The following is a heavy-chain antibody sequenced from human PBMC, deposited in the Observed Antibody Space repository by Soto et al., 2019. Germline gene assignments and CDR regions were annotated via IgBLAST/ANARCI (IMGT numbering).Heavy chain of an antibody. J-gene: IGHJ4*02. CDR1: GGTFSSYT. V-gene: IGHV1-69*02. Sequence: SVKVSCKASGGTFSSYTISWVRQAPGQGLEWMGRIIPILGIANYAQKFQGRVTITADKSTSTAYMELSSLRSEDTAVYYCAREGRDGYNYLDYWGQGTLVTVSS. D-gene: IGHD5-12*01. CDR3: AREGRDGYNYLDY. CDR2: IIPILGIA.